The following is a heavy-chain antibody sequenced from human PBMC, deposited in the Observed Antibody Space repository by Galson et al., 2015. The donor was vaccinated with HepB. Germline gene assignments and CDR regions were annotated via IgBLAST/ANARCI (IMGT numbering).Heavy chain of an antibody. Sequence: SLRLSCAASGFTFSSNAMSWVRQAPGKGLEWVSSISVSGGITSYADSVKGRFTISRDNSKNTLYLQMNSLGADDTAVYYCAKKGSPVVPPANRFDYWGQGTLVTVSS. CDR3: AKKGSPVVPPANRFDY. D-gene: IGHD2-2*01. J-gene: IGHJ4*02. CDR1: GFTFSSNA. V-gene: IGHV3-23*01. CDR2: ISVSGGIT.